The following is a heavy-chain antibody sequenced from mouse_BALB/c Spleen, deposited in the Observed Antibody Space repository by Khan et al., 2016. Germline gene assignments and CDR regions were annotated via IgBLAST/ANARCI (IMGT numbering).Heavy chain of an antibody. CDR3: ARSRRMGANYLFDY. CDR1: GYTFTIYT. CDR2: INPSSGYT. V-gene: IGHV1-4*01. D-gene: IGHD2-1*01. Sequence: QVQLQQSGAELARPGASAKMSCKASGYTFTIYTMHWVKQRPGQGLEWIGYINPSSGYTNYNQKFKDKATLTADKSSSTAYMQLSSLTSEDSAVYYCARSRRMGANYLFDYWGQGTTLTVSS. J-gene: IGHJ2*01.